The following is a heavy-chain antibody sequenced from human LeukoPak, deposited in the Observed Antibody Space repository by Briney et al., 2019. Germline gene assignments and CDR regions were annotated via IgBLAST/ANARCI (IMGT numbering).Heavy chain of an antibody. D-gene: IGHD3-22*01. V-gene: IGHV5-51*01. J-gene: IGHJ3*02. CDR1: GYSFTSYW. CDR2: ICPGDSDT. Sequence: GESLKISCKGSGYSFTSYWIGWVRQMPGKGLEWMGIICPGDSDTRYSPSFQGQVTISADKSISTAYLQWSSLKASDTAMYYCARPTYYYDSSGYYPDAFDIWGQGTMVTVSS. CDR3: ARPTYYYDSSGYYPDAFDI.